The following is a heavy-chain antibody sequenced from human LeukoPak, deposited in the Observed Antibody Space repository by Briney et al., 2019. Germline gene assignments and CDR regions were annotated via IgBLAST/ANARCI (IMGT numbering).Heavy chain of an antibody. D-gene: IGHD5-18*01. V-gene: IGHV4-34*01. CDR3: ARGTTSDTAMVISRFDY. Sequence: PSETLSLTCAVYGGSFSGYYWSWIRQPPGKGLGWIGKINHSGSTNYNPSLKSRVTISVDTSKNQFSLKLSSVTAADTAVYYCARGTTSDTAMVISRFDYWGQGTLVTVSS. J-gene: IGHJ4*02. CDR2: INHSGST. CDR1: GGSFSGYY.